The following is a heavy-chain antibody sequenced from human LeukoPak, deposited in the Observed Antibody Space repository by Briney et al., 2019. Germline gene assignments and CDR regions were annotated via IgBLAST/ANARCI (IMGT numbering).Heavy chain of an antibody. J-gene: IGHJ6*03. CDR3: ARVGPQRYCTNGVCLWDYYYYYMDV. CDR2: INPNSGGT. D-gene: IGHD2-8*01. CDR1: GYTFTGYY. Sequence: GASVKVSCKASGYTFTGYYMHWVRQAPGQGLEWMGWINPNSGGTNYAQKLQGRVTMTTDTSTSTAYMELSRLRSDDTAVYYCARVGPQRYCTNGVCLWDYYYYYMDVWGKGTTVTVSS. V-gene: IGHV1-2*02.